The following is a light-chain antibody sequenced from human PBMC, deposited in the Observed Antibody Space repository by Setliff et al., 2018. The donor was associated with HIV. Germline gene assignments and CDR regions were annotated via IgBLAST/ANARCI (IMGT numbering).Light chain of an antibody. CDR2: EVN. CDR3: SSYTGSTTPYV. Sequence: QSVLTQPASVSGSPGQSITISCTGTSSDIGGYNYVSWYQQHPGKVPKLMIYEVNNRPSGVSNRFSGSKSGNTASLTISGLQAEDEADYYCSSYTGSTTPYVFGTGTKVTVL. CDR1: SSDIGGYNY. V-gene: IGLV2-14*01. J-gene: IGLJ1*01.